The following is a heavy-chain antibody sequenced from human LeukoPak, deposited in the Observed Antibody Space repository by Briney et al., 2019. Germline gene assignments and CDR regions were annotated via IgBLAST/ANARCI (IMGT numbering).Heavy chain of an antibody. J-gene: IGHJ4*02. CDR3: ARQDGYCSSTSCTGYFDS. Sequence: PSETLSLTCTVSGGSISSSNYYWGWIRQPPGKGLEWLGNIYYSGSTYYNPSLKSRVTISIDTSKNQFPLKLSSVTATDTAVYYCARQDGYCSSTSCTGYFDSWGQGTLVTVSS. CDR1: GGSISSSNYY. V-gene: IGHV4-39*01. CDR2: IYYSGST. D-gene: IGHD2-2*03.